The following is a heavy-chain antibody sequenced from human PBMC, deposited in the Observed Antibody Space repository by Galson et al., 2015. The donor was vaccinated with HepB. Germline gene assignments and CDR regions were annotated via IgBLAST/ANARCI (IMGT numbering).Heavy chain of an antibody. CDR2: ISAYNNKT. Sequence: SVKVSCKVSGYTFLNYGVTWVRQAHGQGLEWLGWISAYNNKTIYAQNIQDRVSLTADTSTSTAYMELTSLRSDDTAVYYCARDSGLDILTAYYLTHLDYWGEGTLVTVSS. CDR1: GYTFLNYG. J-gene: IGHJ4*02. V-gene: IGHV1-18*04. D-gene: IGHD3-9*01. CDR3: ARDSGLDILTAYYLTHLDY.